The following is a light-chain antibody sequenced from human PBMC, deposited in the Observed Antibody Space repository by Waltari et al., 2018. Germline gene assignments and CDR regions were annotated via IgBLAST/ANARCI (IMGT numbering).Light chain of an antibody. J-gene: IGLJ3*02. CDR3: QAWDSNVNWV. CDR1: NLGNKY. CDR2: QDT. V-gene: IGLV3-1*01. Sequence: YDLTQPPSVSVSPGQAASITCPGDNLGNKYVCWYQQKPGQSPPLLIYQDTKRPSGIPERFSGSVSGNTVTLTISATQALDEADYYCQAWDSNVNWVFGGGTKLTVL.